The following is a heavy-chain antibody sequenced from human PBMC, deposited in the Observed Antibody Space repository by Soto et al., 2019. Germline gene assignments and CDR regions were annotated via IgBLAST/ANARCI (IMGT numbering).Heavy chain of an antibody. CDR3: ARDPAYGGMDV. V-gene: IGHV4-59*01. CDR2: IYYSGST. CDR1: GGSISSYY. Sequence: SETLSLTCTVSGGSISSYYWSWIRQPPGKGLEWIGYIYYSGSTNYNPSLKSRVTISVDTSKNQFSLKLSSVTAADTAVYYCARDPAYGGMDVWGQGTTVTVSS. J-gene: IGHJ6*02. D-gene: IGHD4-17*01.